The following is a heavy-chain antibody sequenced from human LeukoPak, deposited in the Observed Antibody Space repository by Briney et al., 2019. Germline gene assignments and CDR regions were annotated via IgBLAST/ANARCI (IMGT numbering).Heavy chain of an antibody. J-gene: IGHJ4*02. Sequence: DSVKGRFTISRDNGKNSVSLQMNSLRTEDTAVYYCVRDVHLDYWGLGILVTVSS. CDR3: VRDVHLDY. V-gene: IGHV3-21*01.